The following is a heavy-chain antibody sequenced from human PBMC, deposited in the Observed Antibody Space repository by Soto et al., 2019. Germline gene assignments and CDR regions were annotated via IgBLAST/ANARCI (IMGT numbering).Heavy chain of an antibody. CDR2: ISGSGGST. J-gene: IGHJ2*01. Sequence: GGSLRLSCAASGFTFSSYAVSWVRQAPGKGLEWVSAISGSGGSTYYADSVKGRFTISRDNSKNTLYLQMNSLRAEDTAVYYCAKGGLRDGYNFWYFDLWGRGTLVTVSS. V-gene: IGHV3-23*01. CDR1: GFTFSSYA. CDR3: AKGGLRDGYNFWYFDL. D-gene: IGHD5-12*01.